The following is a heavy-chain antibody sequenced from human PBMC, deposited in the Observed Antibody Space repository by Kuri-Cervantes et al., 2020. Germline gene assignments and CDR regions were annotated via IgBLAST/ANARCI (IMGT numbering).Heavy chain of an antibody. CDR1: GFTFSNYA. J-gene: IGHJ4*02. CDR3: ARGSGSANLDY. D-gene: IGHD1-26*01. Sequence: ESLKISCAASGFTFSNYAMYWIRQPPGKGLEWIGSIHYGGSSNYHPSLKSRITMSVDTSKNQFSLKVSSVTAADTAVYYCARGSGSANLDYWGQGTLVTVSS. V-gene: IGHV4-59*12. CDR2: IHYGGSS.